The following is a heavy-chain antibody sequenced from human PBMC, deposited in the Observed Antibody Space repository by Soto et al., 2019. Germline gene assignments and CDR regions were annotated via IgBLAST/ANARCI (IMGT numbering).Heavy chain of an antibody. V-gene: IGHV1-46*01. J-gene: IGHJ4*02. CDR2: INPTGGNT. CDR1: GYTFTDYY. Sequence: GASVKVSCKASGYTFTDYYIHWVRQAPGQGLEWMGMINPTGGNTKYAQSFQGRLTMTGDTSTNTVYMDLSSLRSEDTAVYYCARPPTTVNPDYFDYWGQGTLVTVSS. CDR3: ARPPTTVNPDYFDY.